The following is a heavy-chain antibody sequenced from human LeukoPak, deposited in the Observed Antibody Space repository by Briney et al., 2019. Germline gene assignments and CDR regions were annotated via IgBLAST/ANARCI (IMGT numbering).Heavy chain of an antibody. V-gene: IGHV1-2*02. CDR2: INPNSGGT. D-gene: IGHD6-6*01. J-gene: IGHJ6*03. CDR1: GYTFTGYY. CDR3: AGRGIAARYRWSSLDYYMDV. Sequence: ASVKVSCKASGYTFTGYYMHWVRQAPGQGLEWMGWINPNSGGTNYAQKFQGRVTMTRNTSISTAYMELSSLRSEDTAVYYCAGRGIAARYRWSSLDYYMDVWGKGTTVTVSS.